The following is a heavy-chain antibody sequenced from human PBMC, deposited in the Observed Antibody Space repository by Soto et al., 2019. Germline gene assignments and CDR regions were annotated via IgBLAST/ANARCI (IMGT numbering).Heavy chain of an antibody. D-gene: IGHD3-10*01. CDR3: AKKKELLAGIPCCDY. V-gene: IGHV3-23*01. CDR2: ISNSGDNT. J-gene: IGHJ4*02. Sequence: EVQLLESGGGLVQPGGSLRLSCAASGFTFSSYAMTWVRQAPGKGLEWVSGISNSGDNTKYADSVKGRFTISRDNSKSTLYLQKNSLRAEDTAVYYCAKKKELLAGIPCCDYWGQGTLVTVSS. CDR1: GFTFSSYA.